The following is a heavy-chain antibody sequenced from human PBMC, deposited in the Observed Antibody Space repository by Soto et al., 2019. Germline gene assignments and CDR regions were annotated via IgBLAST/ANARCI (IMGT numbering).Heavy chain of an antibody. CDR1: GFTFSSYG. CDR3: AKGYLYYYCYMDV. V-gene: IGHV3-30*18. CDR2: ISYDGSNK. D-gene: IGHD3-16*02. J-gene: IGHJ6*03. Sequence: QVQLVESGGGVVQPGRSLRLSCAASGFTFSSYGMHWVRQAPGKGLEWVAVISYDGSNKYYADSVKGRFTISRDNSKNTLYLQMNSLRAEDTAVYYCAKGYLYYYCYMDVWGKGTTVTVSS.